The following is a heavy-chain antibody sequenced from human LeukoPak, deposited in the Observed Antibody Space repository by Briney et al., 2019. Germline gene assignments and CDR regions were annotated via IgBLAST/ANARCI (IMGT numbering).Heavy chain of an antibody. CDR1: GFTFSTYG. D-gene: IGHD6-13*01. V-gene: IGHV3-30*02. CDR2: TRFDGSNK. CDR3: AKSISGYSNSWYCLDY. Sequence: GGSLRLSCGASGFTFSTYGMHWVRQAPGKGLEWVAFTRFDGSNKYYADSVKGRFTISRDNSKNTLYLQMNSVIAEDTAVYYCAKSISGYSNSWYCLDYWGQGTLVTVSS. J-gene: IGHJ4*02.